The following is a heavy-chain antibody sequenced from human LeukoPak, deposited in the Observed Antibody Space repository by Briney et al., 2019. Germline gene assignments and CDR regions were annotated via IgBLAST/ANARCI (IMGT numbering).Heavy chain of an antibody. CDR2: INPNSGGT. CDR3: AILPHGDHDYGGNGGVSKGHDDY. Sequence: GASVKVSCKASGYTFTGYYMHWVRQAPGQGLEWMGWINPNSGGTNYAQKFQGRVTMTRDTSISTAYMELSRLRSDDTAVYYCAILPHGDHDYGGNGGVSKGHDDYWGQGTLVTVSS. D-gene: IGHD4-23*01. J-gene: IGHJ4*02. CDR1: GYTFTGYY. V-gene: IGHV1-2*02.